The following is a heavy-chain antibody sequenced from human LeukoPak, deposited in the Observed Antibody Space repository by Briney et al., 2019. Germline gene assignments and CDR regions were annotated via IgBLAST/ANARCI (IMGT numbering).Heavy chain of an antibody. V-gene: IGHV1-69*13. D-gene: IGHD3-22*01. CDR1: GGTFSSYA. CDR2: IIPIFGTA. Sequence: ASVKVSCKASGGTFSSYAISWVRQAPGQGLEWMGGIIPIFGTANYAQKFQGRVTITADESTSTAYMELSSLRSEDTAVYYCARGPGDSYDSSGYYYPVDYWGQGTLVTVSS. CDR3: ARGPGDSYDSSGYYYPVDY. J-gene: IGHJ4*02.